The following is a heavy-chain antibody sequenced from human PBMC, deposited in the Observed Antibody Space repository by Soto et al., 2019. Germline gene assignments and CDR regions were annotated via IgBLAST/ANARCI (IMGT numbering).Heavy chain of an antibody. CDR3: VKDPWRVGISGAFDI. D-gene: IGHD1-1*01. CDR1: GFGFDNYA. V-gene: IGHV3-9*01. J-gene: IGHJ3*02. Sequence: EGQLVESGGALVQPGMSLRLSCVASGFGFDNYAIHWVRQAPGRGLAWVSSISWDGGVINYADSVKGRFTISRDNAKNSLYLQMNSLRPEDTALYYCVKDPWRVGISGAFDIWGQGTMVTVSS. CDR2: ISWDGGVI.